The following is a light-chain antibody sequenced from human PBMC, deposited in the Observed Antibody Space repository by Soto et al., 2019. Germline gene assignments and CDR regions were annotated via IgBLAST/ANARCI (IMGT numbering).Light chain of an antibody. J-gene: IGKJ2*01. Sequence: DIQMTQSPSSLSASVGDRVTITCRASQSVSTYLNWYQQKPGKAPKLLISGASTLRSGVPSRFSGSGSGTDFTRTISSLLPEDFATYYCQQGNAAPSFGHGNKLEI. CDR1: QSVSTY. CDR3: QQGNAAPS. CDR2: GAS. V-gene: IGKV1-39*01.